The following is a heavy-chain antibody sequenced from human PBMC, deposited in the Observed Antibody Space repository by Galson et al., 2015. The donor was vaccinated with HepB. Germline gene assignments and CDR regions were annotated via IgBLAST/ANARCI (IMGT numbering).Heavy chain of an antibody. CDR2: VSRSGEYI. CDR1: GFTFSSHS. D-gene: IGHD2-15*01. V-gene: IGHV3-21*01. CDR3: ARVALLLVGGIHFDY. Sequence: SLRLSCAASGFTFSSHSLHWVRQAPGKGLEWVSSVSRSGEYIYYADSVKGRFTISRDNAKNSLYLQMSSLRAEDTAVYYCARVALLLVGGIHFDYWGQGALVTVSS. J-gene: IGHJ4*02.